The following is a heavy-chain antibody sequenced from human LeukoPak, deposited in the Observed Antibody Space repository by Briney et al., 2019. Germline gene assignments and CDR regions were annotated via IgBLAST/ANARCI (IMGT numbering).Heavy chain of an antibody. CDR2: IRSKAYGGTT. J-gene: IGHJ4*02. V-gene: IGHV3-49*04. CDR1: GFTFGDHA. D-gene: IGHD3-10*01. CDR3: TRDRTYYYGSGSYYNSASFDY. Sequence: PGGSLRLSCTASGFTFGDHAMSWVRQAPGKGLEWVGFIRSKAYGGTTEYAASVKGRFTISRDDSKSIAYLQMNSLKTEDTAVYYCTRDRTYYYGSGSYYNSASFDYWGQGTLVTVSS.